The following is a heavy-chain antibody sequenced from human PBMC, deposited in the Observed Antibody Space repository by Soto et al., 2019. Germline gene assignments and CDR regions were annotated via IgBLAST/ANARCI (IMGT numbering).Heavy chain of an antibody. J-gene: IGHJ4*02. Sequence: GGSLKLSCAASGFTLSSYSKNWVRQAPGKGLEWVSSISSSSSYIYYADSVKGRFTISRDNAKNSLYLQMNSLRAEDTAVYYCARVGYSGYDPQYYFDYWGQGTLVTVSS. V-gene: IGHV3-21*01. CDR2: ISSSSSYI. CDR3: ARVGYSGYDPQYYFDY. CDR1: GFTLSSYS. D-gene: IGHD5-12*01.